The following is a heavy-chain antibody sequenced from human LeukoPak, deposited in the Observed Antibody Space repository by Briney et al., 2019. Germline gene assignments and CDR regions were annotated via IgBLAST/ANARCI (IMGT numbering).Heavy chain of an antibody. CDR2: IKQDGSEK. CDR3: ARDPRLAGGYCSGGSCWFDY. J-gene: IGHJ4*02. CDR1: GFTFSSYW. D-gene: IGHD2-15*01. Sequence: GGSLRLSCAASGFTFSSYWMSWVRQAPGKGLEWVANIKQDGSEKYYVDSVKGRFTISRDNPKNSLYLQMNSLRAEDTAVYYCARDPRLAGGYCSGGSCWFDYWGQGTLVTVSS. V-gene: IGHV3-7*01.